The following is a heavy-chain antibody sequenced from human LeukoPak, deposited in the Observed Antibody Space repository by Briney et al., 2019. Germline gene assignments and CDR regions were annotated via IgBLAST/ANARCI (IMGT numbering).Heavy chain of an antibody. CDR3: ARGGDRSFDY. CDR2: INHSGST. CDR1: GGSFSVYY. V-gene: IGHV4-34*01. Sequence: PSETLSLTCAVYGGSFSVYYWSWIRQPPGKGLEWIGEINHSGSTNYNPSLKSRVTISVDTSKNQFSLKLSSVTAADTAVYYCARGGDRSFDYWGQGTLVTVSS. J-gene: IGHJ4*02. D-gene: IGHD3-10*01.